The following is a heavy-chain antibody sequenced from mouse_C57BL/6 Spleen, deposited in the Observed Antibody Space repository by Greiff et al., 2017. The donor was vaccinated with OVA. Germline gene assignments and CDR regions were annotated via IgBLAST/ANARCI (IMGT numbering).Heavy chain of an antibody. CDR1: GYTFTDYY. V-gene: IGHV1-26*01. CDR3: ARGGLYYGSSHYLDD. Sequence: VQLQQSGPELVKPGASVKISCKASGYTFTDYYMNWVKQSHGKSLEWIGDINPNNGGTSYNQKFKGKATLTVDKSSSTAYMELRSLTSEDSAVYNCARGGLYYGSSHYLDDWGQGTTLTVSS. CDR2: INPNNGGT. J-gene: IGHJ2*01. D-gene: IGHD1-1*01.